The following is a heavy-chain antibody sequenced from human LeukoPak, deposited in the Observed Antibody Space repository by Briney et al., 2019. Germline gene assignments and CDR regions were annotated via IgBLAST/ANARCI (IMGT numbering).Heavy chain of an antibody. D-gene: IGHD2-15*01. CDR1: GFTFSNAW. J-gene: IGHJ3*02. CDR3: TTGGGI. V-gene: IGHV3-15*01. CDR2: IKSKTDGGTT. Sequence: GGSLRLSCAASGFTFSNAWMSWVRQAPGKGLDWDGRIKSKTDGGTTDYAAPVKGRFTISRDDSKNTLYLQMNSLKTEDTAVYYCTTGGGIWGQGTMVTVSS.